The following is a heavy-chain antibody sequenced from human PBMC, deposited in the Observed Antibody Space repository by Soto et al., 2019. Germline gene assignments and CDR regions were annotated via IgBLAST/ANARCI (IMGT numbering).Heavy chain of an antibody. CDR1: ELTFSSYA. CDR2: ISGSGGST. V-gene: IGHV3-23*01. Sequence: EVQLLESGGGLVQPGGSLRLSCAASELTFSSYARSGVRKAPVKGLEWVSAISGSGGSTYYADSVKGRFTISRDNSKNTLYLQMNSLRAEDTAVYYCARRGSGSYYDYWGQGTLVTVSS. D-gene: IGHD1-26*01. CDR3: ARRGSGSYYDY. J-gene: IGHJ4*02.